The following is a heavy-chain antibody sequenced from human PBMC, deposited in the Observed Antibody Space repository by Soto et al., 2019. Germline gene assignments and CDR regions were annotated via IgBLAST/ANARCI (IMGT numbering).Heavy chain of an antibody. V-gene: IGHV3-23*01. Sequence: GGSLRLSCAASGFTFSSYAMSWVRQAPGKGLEWVSAISGSGGSTYYADSVKGRFTISRDNSKNTLYLQMNSLRAEDTAVYYCAKDLMEWLIYYYYYGMDVWGQGTTVTVSS. D-gene: IGHD3-3*01. CDR2: ISGSGGST. CDR1: GFTFSSYA. CDR3: AKDLMEWLIYYYYYGMDV. J-gene: IGHJ6*02.